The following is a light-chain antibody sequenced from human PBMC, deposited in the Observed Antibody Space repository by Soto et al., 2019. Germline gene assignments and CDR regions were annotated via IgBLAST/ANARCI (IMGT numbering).Light chain of an antibody. Sequence: QSVLTQPPSVSGAPGQRVTISCTGSSSNIGAGYDVHWYQQLPGTAPKLLIYGNSNRPSGVPDRLSGSKSGTSASLAITGLQAEDEADYYCQSSDSSLSGFYVFGTGTKVTVL. CDR3: QSSDSSLSGFYV. CDR2: GNS. V-gene: IGLV1-40*01. J-gene: IGLJ1*01. CDR1: SSNIGAGYD.